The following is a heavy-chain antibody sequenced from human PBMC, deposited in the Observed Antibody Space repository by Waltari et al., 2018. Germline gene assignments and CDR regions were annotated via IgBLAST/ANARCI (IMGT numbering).Heavy chain of an antibody. J-gene: IGHJ4*02. Sequence: EAQLVESGGALVPPGGSLRLTCAASGFTFSTYLMSWIRQAPGKGLEWVANIKREGTESTYVDSVKGRFTISRDNAKNSLFLQMNNLRAEDTAVYYCARGDGPFDHWGLGTLVTVSS. CDR3: ARGDGPFDH. V-gene: IGHV3-7*03. CDR1: GFTFSTYL. CDR2: IKREGTES.